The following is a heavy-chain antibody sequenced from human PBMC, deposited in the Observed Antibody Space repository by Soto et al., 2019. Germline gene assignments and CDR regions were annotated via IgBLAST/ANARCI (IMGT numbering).Heavy chain of an antibody. V-gene: IGHV3-23*01. D-gene: IGHD1-1*01. Sequence: GGSLRLSCTASGFTFRNNVLSWVRQAPGKGLDWVSGITGSGRDTYYADSVKGRFTISRDNSKNMVFLQMNSLRAEDTALYYCAKNGLDNSPSAIDSWGPGTLVTVSS. CDR2: ITGSGRDT. J-gene: IGHJ4*02. CDR1: GFTFRNNV. CDR3: AKNGLDNSPSAIDS.